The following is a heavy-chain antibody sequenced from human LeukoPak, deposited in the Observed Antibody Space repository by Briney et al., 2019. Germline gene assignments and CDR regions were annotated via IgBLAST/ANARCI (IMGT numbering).Heavy chain of an antibody. CDR2: IYYSGST. Sequence: SETLSLTCTVSGGSISSYYWSWIRQSPGKGLEWIGYIYYSGSTNYNPSLKSRVTISVGTSKNHFSLNLSSVTAADTAVYYCARGYYYYMDVWGKGTTVTVSS. CDR1: GGSISSYY. V-gene: IGHV4-59*01. CDR3: ARGYYYYMDV. J-gene: IGHJ6*03.